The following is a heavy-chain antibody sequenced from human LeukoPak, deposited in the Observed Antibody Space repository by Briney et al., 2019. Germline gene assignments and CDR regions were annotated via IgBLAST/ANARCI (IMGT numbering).Heavy chain of an antibody. CDR1: GGSISSSSYY. CDR3: AKRVGATSWSLDY. CDR2: IYYSGST. Sequence: SETLSLTCTVSGGSISSSSYYWGWIRQPPGKGLEWIGSIYYSGSTYYNPSLKSRVTISVDTSKNQFSLKLSSVTAADTAVYYCAKRVGATSWSLDYWGQGTLVTVSS. V-gene: IGHV4-39*07. D-gene: IGHD1-26*01. J-gene: IGHJ4*02.